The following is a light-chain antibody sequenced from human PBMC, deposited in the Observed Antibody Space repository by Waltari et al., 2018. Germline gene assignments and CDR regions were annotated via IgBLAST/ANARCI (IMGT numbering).Light chain of an antibody. V-gene: IGLV1-44*01. Sequence: QSVLTQPPSASGTPGQRVTISCSGSRSNIGSNPVNWYQQLPGTAPKLLILTNNQRPSGVAGRFAGSKSGTSASLASSGLQSEDEADYYCATWDDNLKVVFGGGTKLTVL. CDR3: ATWDDNLKVV. CDR1: RSNIGSNP. CDR2: TNN. J-gene: IGLJ2*01.